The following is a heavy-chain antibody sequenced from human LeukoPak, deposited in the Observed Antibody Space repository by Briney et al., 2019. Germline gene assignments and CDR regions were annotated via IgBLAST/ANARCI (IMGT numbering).Heavy chain of an antibody. CDR2: ISVSGSNT. J-gene: IGHJ5*02. Sequence: PGGSLSLSCAASGFTFSTYVLVWVRRPPEKGLGGVWSISVSGSNTFYTDSVKGRFTISRDNSKNTLDLQMDSLRAEDTAIYYCAKENLLPAGGTLGSWGQGTLVTVSS. V-gene: IGHV3-23*01. CDR1: GFTFSTYV. D-gene: IGHD6-13*01. CDR3: AKENLLPAGGTLGS.